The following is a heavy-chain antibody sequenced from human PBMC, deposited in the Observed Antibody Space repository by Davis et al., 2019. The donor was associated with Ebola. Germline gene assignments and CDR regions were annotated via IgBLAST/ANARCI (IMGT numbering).Heavy chain of an antibody. CDR3: ARRDYYGSGSNYFDY. Sequence: GESLKISCKTSGYSFSTYWIAWVRQLPGQGLEWMGIIYPGDSDTRYSPSFQGQVTISADKSISAAFLQWSSLKASDTATYYCARRDYYGSGSNYFDYWGRGTLVTVSS. CDR1: GYSFSTYW. J-gene: IGHJ4*02. V-gene: IGHV5-51*01. D-gene: IGHD3-10*01. CDR2: IYPGDSDT.